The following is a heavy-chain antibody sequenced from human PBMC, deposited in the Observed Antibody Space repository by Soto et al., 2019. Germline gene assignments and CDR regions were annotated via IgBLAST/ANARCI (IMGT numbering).Heavy chain of an antibody. V-gene: IGHV4-59*08. Sequence: PXXTLSLTCTVSCGSITSYYWSWIRQPPGKGMEWXGYIYXSGSTNYNHSXXSRVTISXXTSKNQLSMELSSVTPADTAVYYCAEEDAAMVDWGQGTLVTVSS. CDR1: CGSITSYY. D-gene: IGHD5-18*01. J-gene: IGHJ4*02. CDR3: AEEDAAMVD. CDR2: IYXSGST.